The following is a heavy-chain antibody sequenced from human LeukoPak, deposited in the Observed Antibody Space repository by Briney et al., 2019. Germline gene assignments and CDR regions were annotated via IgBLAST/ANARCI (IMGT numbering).Heavy chain of an antibody. V-gene: IGHV4-38-2*01. CDR1: GDSITSGYY. Sequence: SGTLSLTCVVSGDSITSGYYWAWIRQPPGKGLEWIGSIFHSGSTYRNPSLRSRVTISLNTSKNQISLILSSMTAADTAVYYCARSSSVDTALVGVHWFDPWGQGTLVTVSS. J-gene: IGHJ5*02. CDR3: ARSSSVDTALVGVHWFDP. D-gene: IGHD5-18*01. CDR2: IFHSGST.